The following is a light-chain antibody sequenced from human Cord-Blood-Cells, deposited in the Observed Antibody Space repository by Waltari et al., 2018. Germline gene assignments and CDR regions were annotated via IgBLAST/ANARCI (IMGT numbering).Light chain of an antibody. Sequence: QPALTQPASVSGSPGQSITLSCTGTSRDVGRYTLFSWYQQHPGKPPKLKIFEVSKRPSGVSNRFSGSKSGNTASLTISGLQAEDEADYYCCSYAGSSTYVFGTGTKVTVL. CDR1: SRDVGRYTL. CDR3: CSYAGSSTYV. V-gene: IGLV2-23*02. J-gene: IGLJ1*01. CDR2: EVS.